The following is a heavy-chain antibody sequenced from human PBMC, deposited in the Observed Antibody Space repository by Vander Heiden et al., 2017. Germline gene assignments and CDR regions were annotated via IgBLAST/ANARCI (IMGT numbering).Heavy chain of an antibody. J-gene: IGHJ4*02. CDR1: GFTFSSDA. D-gene: IGHD2-8*01. CDR3: AKTRCTNGVCSYYFDY. V-gene: IGHV3-23*01. CDR2: ISGSGGST. Sequence: EVQLLESGGGLVQPGGSLRLPCAASGFTFSSDAMSWVRQAPGKGLEWVSAISGSGGSTYYADSVKGRFTISRDNSKNTLYLQMNSLRAEDTAVYYCAKTRCTNGVCSYYFDYWGQGTLVTVSS.